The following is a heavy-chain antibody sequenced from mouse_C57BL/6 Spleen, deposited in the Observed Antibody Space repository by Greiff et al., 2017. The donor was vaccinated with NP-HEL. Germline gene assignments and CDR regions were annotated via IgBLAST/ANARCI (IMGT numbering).Heavy chain of an antibody. Sequence: EVKLVESGGGLVKPGGSLKLSCAASGFTFSDYGMHWVRQAPEKGLEWVAYISSGSSTIYYADTVKGRFTISRDNAKNTLFLQMTSLRSEDTAMYYCARKAYYSNYGYFDVWGTGTTVTVSS. D-gene: IGHD2-5*01. CDR3: ARKAYYSNYGYFDV. CDR2: ISSGSSTI. V-gene: IGHV5-17*01. J-gene: IGHJ1*03. CDR1: GFTFSDYG.